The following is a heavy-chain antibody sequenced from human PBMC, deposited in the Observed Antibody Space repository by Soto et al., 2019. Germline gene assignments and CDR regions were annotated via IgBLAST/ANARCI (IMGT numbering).Heavy chain of an antibody. CDR3: ARLSSSRSELGM. CDR2: IYYSGGT. D-gene: IGHD6-6*01. J-gene: IGHJ4*02. Sequence: PSETLSLTCTVSDGSISGCYWSWIRQPPGKGLEWIGYIYYSGGTNYNPSLKSRVTISVDTSKNQFSLNLSSVTAADTAVYYCARLSSSRSELGMWGQGSLVTVSS. CDR1: DGSISGCY. V-gene: IGHV4-59*08.